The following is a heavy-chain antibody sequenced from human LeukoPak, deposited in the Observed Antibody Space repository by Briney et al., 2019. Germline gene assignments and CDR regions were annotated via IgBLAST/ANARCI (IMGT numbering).Heavy chain of an antibody. CDR2: ISGSGGST. Sequence: GGSLRLSCAASGYTFSSYAMSWVRQAPGKGLEWVSAISGSGGSTYCADSVKGRFTISRDNSKNTLYLQMNSLRAEDTAVYYCANSITMIVVARPRRGGQGRIWDYWGQGTLVTVSS. V-gene: IGHV3-23*01. J-gene: IGHJ4*02. CDR1: GYTFSSYA. D-gene: IGHD3-22*01. CDR3: ANSITMIVVARPRRGGQGRIWDY.